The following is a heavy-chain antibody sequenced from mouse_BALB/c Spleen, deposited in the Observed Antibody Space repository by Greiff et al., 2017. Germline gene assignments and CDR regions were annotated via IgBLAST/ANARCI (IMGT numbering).Heavy chain of an antibody. J-gene: IGHJ3*01. V-gene: IGHV1-15*01. Sequence: VKLQESGAELVRPGASVTLSCKASGYTFTDYEMHWVKQTPVHGLEWIGAIDPETGGTAYNQKFKGKATLTADKSSSTAYMELRSLTSEDSAVYYCTIYYDYDWFAYWGQGTLVTVSA. D-gene: IGHD2-4*01. CDR2: IDPETGGT. CDR1: GYTFTDYE. CDR3: TIYYDYDWFAY.